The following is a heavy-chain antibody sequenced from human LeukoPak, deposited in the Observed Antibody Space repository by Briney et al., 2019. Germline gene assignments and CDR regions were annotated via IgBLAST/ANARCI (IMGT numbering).Heavy chain of an antibody. CDR1: GXTFXSXX. CDR3: ARDLEGWFDP. CDR2: IXGSGGST. J-gene: IGHJ5*02. Sequence: GGSLRLSCAASGXTFXSXXXXXAXXXPGXXLXWVSAIXGSGGSTYYADSVKGRFTISRDNSKNTLYLQMNSLRAEDTAVYYCARDLEGWFDPWGQGTLVTVSS. D-gene: IGHD5-24*01. V-gene: IGHV3-23*01.